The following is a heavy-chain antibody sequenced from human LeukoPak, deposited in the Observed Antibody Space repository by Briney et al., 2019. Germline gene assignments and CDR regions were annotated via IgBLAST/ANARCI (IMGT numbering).Heavy chain of an antibody. CDR1: GFTFINAW. CDR2: IKAKAHGGTI. Sequence: GGSLRLSCAASGFTFINAWMAWVRQAPGKGLEWVGRIKAKAHGGTIEYAAPVKGRFTISRDDSKNTLYLQMNSLKTEDTAVYYCATDGVGVEGATYDNWGQGTLVSVSS. V-gene: IGHV3-15*01. J-gene: IGHJ4*02. CDR3: ATDGVGVEGATYDN. D-gene: IGHD1-26*01.